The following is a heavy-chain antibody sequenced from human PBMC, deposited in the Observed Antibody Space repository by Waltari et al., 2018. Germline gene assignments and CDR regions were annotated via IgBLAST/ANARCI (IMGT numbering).Heavy chain of an antibody. Sequence: QLQLQESGPGLVKPSETLSLTCTVSGGSISSSSYYWGWIRQPPGKGLEWIGSIYYRGSTYYNPSLKRRVTISVDTSKNQFSLKLSSVTAADTAVYYCARRRNRDIWGQGTMVTVSS. CDR3: ARRRNRDI. CDR2: IYYRGST. J-gene: IGHJ3*02. CDR1: GGSISSSSYY. V-gene: IGHV4-39*01.